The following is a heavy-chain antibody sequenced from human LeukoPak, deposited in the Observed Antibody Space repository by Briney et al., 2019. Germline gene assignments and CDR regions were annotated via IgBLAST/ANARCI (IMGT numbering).Heavy chain of an antibody. CDR1: GYTFTGYY. CDR2: ISGYNGNT. CDR3: ARDEAYSGSYYDAFDF. V-gene: IGHV1-18*04. J-gene: IGHJ3*01. D-gene: IGHD1-26*01. Sequence: GASVKVSCKASGYTFTGYYMHWVRQAPGQGLEWMGWISGYNGNTNYAQKVQGRVTLTTDTSTSTAYMELRSLRSDDTAVYYCARDEAYSGSYYDAFDFWGQGTMVTVSS.